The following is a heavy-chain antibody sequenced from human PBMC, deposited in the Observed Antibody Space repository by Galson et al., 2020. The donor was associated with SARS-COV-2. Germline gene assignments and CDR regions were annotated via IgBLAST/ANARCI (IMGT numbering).Heavy chain of an antibody. J-gene: IGHJ4*02. CDR3: ASNVGSGWYYVDD. D-gene: IGHD6-19*01. CDR2: ISYDGSNK. CDR1: GFTFSSYA. Sequence: GESLKISCAASGFTFSSYAMHWVRQAPGKGLEWVAVISYDGSNKYYADSVKGRFTISRDNSKNTLYLQMNSLRAEDTSVYYCASNVGSGWYYVDDWGQGTLVTVSS. V-gene: IGHV3-30-3*01.